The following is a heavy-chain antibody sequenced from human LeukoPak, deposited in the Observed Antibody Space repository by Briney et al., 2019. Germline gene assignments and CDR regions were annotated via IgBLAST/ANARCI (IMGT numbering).Heavy chain of an antibody. CDR1: GGSISRYY. CDR3: ARGGAYCCGDCYLDY. Sequence: PSETLSLTCTVSGGSISRYYRNWIRQPAGKGLEWIGRIYTSGTTNYNPSLKSRVTMSVDTSKNQFSLKLSSVTAADTAVYYCARGGAYCCGDCYLDYWGQGTLVTVSS. CDR2: IYTSGTT. J-gene: IGHJ4*02. V-gene: IGHV4-4*07. D-gene: IGHD2-21*02.